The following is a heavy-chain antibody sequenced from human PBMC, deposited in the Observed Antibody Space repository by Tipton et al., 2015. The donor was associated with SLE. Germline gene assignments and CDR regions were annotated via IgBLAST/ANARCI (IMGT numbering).Heavy chain of an antibody. CDR1: GFTFSNYW. Sequence: GSLRLSCAASGFTFSNYWMHWVRQAPGKGLEWVSLISWDGSDTFYADSVKGRFTISRDNSKRSLYLQMNSLRSEDTALYYCARDHADYNGGLYYWGQGTLVTVSS. CDR2: ISWDGSDT. J-gene: IGHJ4*02. CDR3: ARDHADYNGGLYY. V-gene: IGHV3-43*01. D-gene: IGHD2-8*01.